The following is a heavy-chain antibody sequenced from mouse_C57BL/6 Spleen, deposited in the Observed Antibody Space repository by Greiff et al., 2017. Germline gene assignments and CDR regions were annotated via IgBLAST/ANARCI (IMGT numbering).Heavy chain of an antibody. CDR3: ARRDDYDDAMDY. CDR1: GYTFTSYW. J-gene: IGHJ4*01. V-gene: IGHV1-50*01. Sequence: QVQLKQPGAEPVKPGASVKLSCKASGYTFTSYWMQWVKQRPGQGLEWIGEIDPSDSYTNYNQKFKGKATLTVDTSSSTAYMQLSSLTSEDSAVYYCARRDDYDDAMDYWGQGTSVTVSS. CDR2: IDPSDSYT. D-gene: IGHD2-4*01.